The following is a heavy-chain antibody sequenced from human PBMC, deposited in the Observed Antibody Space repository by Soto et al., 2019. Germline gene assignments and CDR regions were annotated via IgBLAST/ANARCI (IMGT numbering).Heavy chain of an antibody. CDR2: ISYDGNDK. J-gene: IGHJ4*02. D-gene: IGHD1-26*01. CDR1: GFTFSSYG. Sequence: GGSLXLSXAAXGFTFSSYGMHWVRQAQGKGLEWVAVISYDGNDKYYADSVKGRFTISRDNSKNTLYLQMNSLRAEDTAVYYCAKEGEYSGSPIFDYWGQGTLVTVSS. V-gene: IGHV3-30*18. CDR3: AKEGEYSGSPIFDY.